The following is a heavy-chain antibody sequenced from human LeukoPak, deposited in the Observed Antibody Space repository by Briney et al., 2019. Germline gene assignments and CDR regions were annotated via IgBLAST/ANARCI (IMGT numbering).Heavy chain of an antibody. Sequence: PSETLSLTCTVSGYSISSGYYWGWIRQPPGKGLEWIGSIYYSGSTYYNPSLKSRVTISVDTTKNQFSLKLSSVTAADTAVYYCARRTTGTHADAFDLWGQGTMVTVSS. CDR1: GYSISSGYY. J-gene: IGHJ3*01. CDR3: ARRTTGTHADAFDL. V-gene: IGHV4-38-2*02. CDR2: IYYSGST. D-gene: IGHD1-1*01.